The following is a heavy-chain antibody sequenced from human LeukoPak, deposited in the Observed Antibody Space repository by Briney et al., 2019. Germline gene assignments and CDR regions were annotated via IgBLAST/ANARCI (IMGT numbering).Heavy chain of an antibody. CDR1: GGSISSSSYY. J-gene: IGHJ4*02. Sequence: SETLSLTCTVSGGSISSSSYYWGWIRQPPGKGLEWIGSIYYSGSTYYNPSLKSRVTISVDTSKNQFSLKLSSVTAADTAVYYCARRRSSSWYGYWGREPWSPSPQ. CDR3: ARRRSSSWYGY. D-gene: IGHD6-13*01. CDR2: IYYSGST. V-gene: IGHV4-39*01.